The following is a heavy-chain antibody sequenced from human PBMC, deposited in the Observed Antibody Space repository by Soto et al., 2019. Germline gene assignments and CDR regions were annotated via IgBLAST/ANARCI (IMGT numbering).Heavy chain of an antibody. CDR1: GYTFTSYE. CDR3: ARAGLPIFGVVMDPDYYMDV. D-gene: IGHD3-3*01. V-gene: IGHV1-8*01. Sequence: GASMQVSCKSSGYTFTSYEINSVRRPPGQWLEWMGWMNPNSGNTGYAQKFQGRVTMTRNTSISTAYMELSSLRSEDTAVYYCARAGLPIFGVVMDPDYYMDVWGKGTTVTVSS. CDR2: MNPNSGNT. J-gene: IGHJ6*03.